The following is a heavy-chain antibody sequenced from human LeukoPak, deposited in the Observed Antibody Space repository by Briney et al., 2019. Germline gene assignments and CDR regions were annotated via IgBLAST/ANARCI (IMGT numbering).Heavy chain of an antibody. CDR3: ASLPVWFLFDY. J-gene: IGHJ4*02. D-gene: IGHD3-10*01. Sequence: PGGSLRLSCAASGFTFSSYEMNWVRQAPGKGVEWVSYISSSCSTIYYSDSVKGRFTISRDNANTSLYLQMNSLRAEDTAVYYCASLPVWFLFDYCGQGTLVTVSS. CDR2: ISSSCSTI. CDR1: GFTFSSYE. V-gene: IGHV3-48*03.